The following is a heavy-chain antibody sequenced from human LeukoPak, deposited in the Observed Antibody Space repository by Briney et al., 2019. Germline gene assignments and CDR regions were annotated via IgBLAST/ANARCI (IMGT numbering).Heavy chain of an antibody. J-gene: IGHJ4*02. D-gene: IGHD2-2*01. V-gene: IGHV3-23*01. CDR3: TKGGQDCSPTTCYYD. CDR2: VSGSGAT. CDR1: GFTFINYG. Sequence: GGSLRLSYAASGFTFINYGMSWVRQAPGKGLEWVSAVSGSGATYYADSVKGRFTISRDNSKNMVYLQMNSLRAEDTAIYFCTKGGQDCSPTTCYYDWGQGTLVTVSS.